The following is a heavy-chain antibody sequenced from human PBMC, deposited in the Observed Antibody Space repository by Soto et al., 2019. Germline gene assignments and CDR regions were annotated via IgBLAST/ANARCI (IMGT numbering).Heavy chain of an antibody. CDR3: ARGRITIFGVVINSFDY. V-gene: IGHV1-69*01. Sequence: QVQLVQSGAEVQKPGSSVKVSCKASGGTFSSYAISWVRQAPGQGLEWMGGIIPIFGTANYAQKFQGRVTITADESTSTAYMELSSLRSEDTAVYYCARGRITIFGVVINSFDYWGQGTLVTVSS. D-gene: IGHD3-3*01. CDR2: IIPIFGTA. CDR1: GGTFSSYA. J-gene: IGHJ4*02.